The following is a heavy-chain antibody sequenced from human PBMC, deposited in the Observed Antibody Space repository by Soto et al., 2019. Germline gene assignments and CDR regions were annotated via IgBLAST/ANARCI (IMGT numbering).Heavy chain of an antibody. D-gene: IGHD3-22*01. Sequence: PGGSLRLSCAASGFTFSSYAMSWVRQAPGKGLEWVSAISGSGGSTYYADSVKGRFTISRDNSKNTLYLQMNSLRAEDTAVYYCAANRGYNYYYGMHVWGQGTTVTVSS. V-gene: IGHV3-23*01. CDR2: ISGSGGST. J-gene: IGHJ6*02. CDR1: GFTFSSYA. CDR3: AANRGYNYYYGMHV.